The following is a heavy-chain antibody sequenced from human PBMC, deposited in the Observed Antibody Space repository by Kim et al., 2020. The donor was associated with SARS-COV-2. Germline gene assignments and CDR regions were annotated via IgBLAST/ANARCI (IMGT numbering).Heavy chain of an antibody. D-gene: IGHD6-19*01. V-gene: IGHV1-24*01. CDR3: AAGRAVAVTMEYYYYYYGVDV. Sequence: ASVKVSCKVSGYTLTELSMHWVRQAPGKGLEWMGGFDPEDGETIYAQKFQGRVTMTEDTSTDTAYMELSSLRSEDTAVYYCAAGRAVAVTMEYYYYYYGVDVWGQGTTVTVSS. J-gene: IGHJ6*02. CDR1: GYTLTELS. CDR2: FDPEDGET.